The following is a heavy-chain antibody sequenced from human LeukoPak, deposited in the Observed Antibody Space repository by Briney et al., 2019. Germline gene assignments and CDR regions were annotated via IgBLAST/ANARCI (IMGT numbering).Heavy chain of an antibody. D-gene: IGHD3-10*01. CDR2: ISGTSGSI. V-gene: IGHV3-21*04. Sequence: PGGSLRLSCAASGFTFNTYTMNWFRQAPGKGLEWVSSISGTSGSIYYADSVKGRFTISRDNTKNSLYLLMNSLRAEDTAMYYCARGLRGIDYWGQGTLVTVSS. CDR3: ARGLRGIDY. J-gene: IGHJ4*02. CDR1: GFTFNTYT.